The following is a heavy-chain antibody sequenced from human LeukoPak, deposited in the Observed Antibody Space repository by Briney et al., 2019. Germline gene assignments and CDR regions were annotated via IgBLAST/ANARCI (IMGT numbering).Heavy chain of an antibody. V-gene: IGHV4-38-2*02. Sequence: SETLSLTCTVCGRSISSFYWSWIRQPPGEGVEWIGSIFHSGITLYNPSLKTRLTISVHTPKNQFPLKLTSETAAHRAVYHCARGGNTKWELQTIDYWGQGTLLTVSS. D-gene: IGHD1-26*01. CDR1: GRSISSFY. J-gene: IGHJ4*02. CDR2: IFHSGIT. CDR3: ARGGNTKWELQTIDY.